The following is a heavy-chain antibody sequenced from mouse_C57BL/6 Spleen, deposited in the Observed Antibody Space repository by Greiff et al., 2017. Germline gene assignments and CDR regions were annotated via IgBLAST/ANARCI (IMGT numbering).Heavy chain of an antibody. CDR2: INPNNGGT. D-gene: IGHD4-1*01. V-gene: IGHV1-26*01. CDR3: ASRTGKDWYFDD. CDR1: GYTFTDYY. Sequence: VQLQQSGPELVKPGASVKISCKASGYTFTDYYMNWVKQSHGKSLEWIGDINPNNGGTSYNQKFKGKATLTVDNSSRTAYMELRSLTSEDSAVYYGASRTGKDWYFDDWGTGTTVTVSS. J-gene: IGHJ1*03.